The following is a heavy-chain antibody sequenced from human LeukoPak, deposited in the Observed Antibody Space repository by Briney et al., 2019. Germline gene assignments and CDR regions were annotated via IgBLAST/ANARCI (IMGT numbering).Heavy chain of an antibody. CDR3: ARQVVGARGGYYFDY. D-gene: IGHD1-26*01. J-gene: IGHJ4*02. CDR1: GGSFSGYY. Sequence: PSETLSLTCAVYGGSFSGYYWSWIRQPPGKGLEWIGYIYYSGSTNYNPSLKSRVTISVDTSKNQFSLKLSSVTAADTAVYYCARQVVGARGGYYFDYWGQGTLVTVSS. CDR2: IYYSGST. V-gene: IGHV4-59*08.